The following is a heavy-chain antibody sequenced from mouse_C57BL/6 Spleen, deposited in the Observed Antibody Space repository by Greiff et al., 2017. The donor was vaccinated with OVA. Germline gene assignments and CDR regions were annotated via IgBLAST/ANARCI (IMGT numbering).Heavy chain of an antibody. V-gene: IGHV5-17*01. J-gene: IGHJ1*03. Sequence: EVQVVESGGGLVKPGGSLKLSCAASGFTFSDYGMHWVRQAPEKGLEWVAYISSGSSTIYYADTVKGRFTISRDNAKNTLFLQMTSLRSEDTAMYYCARRRDYDYDEYFEVWGTGTTVTVSS. CDR2: ISSGSSTI. D-gene: IGHD2-4*01. CDR3: ARRRDYDYDEYFEV. CDR1: GFTFSDYG.